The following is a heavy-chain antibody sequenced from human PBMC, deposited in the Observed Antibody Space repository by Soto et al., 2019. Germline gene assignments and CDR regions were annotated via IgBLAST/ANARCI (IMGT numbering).Heavy chain of an antibody. D-gene: IGHD2-2*01. CDR1: GFTCSSYS. CDR3: ARRGQLRLNYYMDV. J-gene: IGHJ6*03. CDR2: ISSSSSTI. Sequence: GGSLILSCAASGFTCSSYSMNWVRQAPGKGLEWVSYISSSSSTIYYADSVKGRFTISRDNAKNSLYLQMNSLRAEDTAVYYCARRGQLRLNYYMDVWGKGTTVTVSS. V-gene: IGHV3-48*01.